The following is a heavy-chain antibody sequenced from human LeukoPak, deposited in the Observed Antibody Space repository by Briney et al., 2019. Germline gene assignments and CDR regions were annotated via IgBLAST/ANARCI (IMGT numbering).Heavy chain of an antibody. V-gene: IGHV3-33*01. CDR1: GFTFSRYG. CDR2: IWYDGSRQ. CDR3: ARDHSMEYGNWFDP. Sequence: PGRSLRLSCAASGFTFSRYGMHWVRQAPGKGLEWVAVIWYDGSRQYYADSVKGRFTISRDDSKNTLYLQMNSLRAEDTAVYYCARDHSMEYGNWFDPWGQGTLVTVSS. D-gene: IGHD2/OR15-2a*01. J-gene: IGHJ5*02.